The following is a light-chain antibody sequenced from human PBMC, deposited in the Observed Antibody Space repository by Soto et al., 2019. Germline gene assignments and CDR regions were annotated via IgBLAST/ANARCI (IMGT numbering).Light chain of an antibody. Sequence: DIQMTQSPSSLSASLGDRVTITCLASQSISSYLNCYQQKTGKSPKLLIYAASSLQSGVPSRFSGSGSGTYFTITISSLQPEDFATYYCQQSYSTLRTFGQVTKVDIK. J-gene: IGKJ1*01. CDR2: AAS. CDR1: QSISSY. CDR3: QQSYSTLRT. V-gene: IGKV1-39*01.